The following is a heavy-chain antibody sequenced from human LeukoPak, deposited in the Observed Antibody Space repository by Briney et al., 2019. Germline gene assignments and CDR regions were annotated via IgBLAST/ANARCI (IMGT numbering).Heavy chain of an antibody. Sequence: GRSLRLSCAASGFTFSSYGMHWVRQAPGKGLEWVAVISYDGSNKYYADSVKGRFTISRDNSKNTLYLQMNSLRAEDTAVYYCAKGFGSYSRPVGSWGQGTLVTVSS. CDR1: GFTFSSYG. D-gene: IGHD1-26*01. V-gene: IGHV3-30*18. CDR2: ISYDGSNK. J-gene: IGHJ5*02. CDR3: AKGFGSYSRPVGS.